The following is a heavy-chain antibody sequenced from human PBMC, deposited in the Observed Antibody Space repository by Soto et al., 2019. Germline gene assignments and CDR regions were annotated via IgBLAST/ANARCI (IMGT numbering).Heavy chain of an antibody. CDR1: GFTFSSYG. CDR2: ISYDGSNK. V-gene: IGHV3-30*18. Sequence: PGGSLRLSCAASGFTFSSYGMHWVRQAPGKGLEWVAVISYDGSNKYYADSVKGRFTISRDNSKNTLYLQMNSLRAEDTAVYYCAKDKSGWYNYRGQGTLVTVSS. J-gene: IGHJ4*02. CDR3: AKDKSGWYNY. D-gene: IGHD6-19*01.